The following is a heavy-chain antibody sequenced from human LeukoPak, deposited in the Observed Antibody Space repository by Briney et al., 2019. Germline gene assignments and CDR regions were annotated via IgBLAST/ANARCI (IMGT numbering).Heavy chain of an antibody. D-gene: IGHD7-27*01. V-gene: IGHV3-23*01. CDR2: ISGSGGST. CDR1: VFTFSSYA. CDR3: AKVTNWDFLFPRYYFDY. Sequence: GGSLRLSCAASVFTFSSYAMSWVRQAPGKGLEWVSAISGSGGSTYYADSVKGRFTISRDNSKNTLYLQMNSLRAEDTAVYYCAKVTNWDFLFPRYYFDYWGQGTLVTVSS. J-gene: IGHJ4*02.